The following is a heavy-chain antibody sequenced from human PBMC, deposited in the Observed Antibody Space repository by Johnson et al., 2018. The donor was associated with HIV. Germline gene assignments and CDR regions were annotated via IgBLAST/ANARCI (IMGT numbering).Heavy chain of an antibody. D-gene: IGHD3-22*01. CDR2: ISYDGSNK. Sequence: VQLVESGGGVVQPGTSLRLSCAASGFTFSSYGIHWVRQAPGKGLEWVAVISYDGSNKYYADSVKGRFTISRDNSKNTLYLQMKSLRAEDTAVYYCAKDLIPTMIVVVISRSAFDIWGQGTMVTVSS. V-gene: IGHV3-30*19. CDR1: GFTFSSYG. CDR3: AKDLIPTMIVVVISRSAFDI. J-gene: IGHJ3*02.